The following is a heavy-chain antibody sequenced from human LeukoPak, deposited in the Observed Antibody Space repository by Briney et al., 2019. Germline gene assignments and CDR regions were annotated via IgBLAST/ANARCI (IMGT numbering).Heavy chain of an antibody. CDR3: AREGGDYRHDY. CDR2: ISSSSSYI. CDR1: GFTFSSYG. V-gene: IGHV3-21*01. D-gene: IGHD4-17*01. J-gene: IGHJ4*02. Sequence: GGSLRLSCAASGFTFSSYGMHWVRQAPGKGLEWVSSISSSSSYIYYADSVKGRFTISRDNAKNSLYLQMNSLRAEDTAVYYCAREGGDYRHDYWGQGTLVTVSS.